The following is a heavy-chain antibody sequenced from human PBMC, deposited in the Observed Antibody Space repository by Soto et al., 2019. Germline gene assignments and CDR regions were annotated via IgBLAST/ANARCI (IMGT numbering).Heavy chain of an antibody. CDR1: GFTFSNAW. CDR2: IKSKTEGGTT. J-gene: IGHJ4*02. D-gene: IGHD3-10*01. CDR3: TTRLYYYGSGSYYNAIDY. V-gene: IGHV3-15*01. Sequence: EVQLVESGGGLVKPGGSLRLSCAASGFTFSNAWMSWVRQAPGKGLEWVGRIKSKTEGGTTDYAAPVKGRFTISRDDSKNTLYLQMNSLKTEDTAVYYCTTRLYYYGSGSYYNAIDYWGQGTLVTVSS.